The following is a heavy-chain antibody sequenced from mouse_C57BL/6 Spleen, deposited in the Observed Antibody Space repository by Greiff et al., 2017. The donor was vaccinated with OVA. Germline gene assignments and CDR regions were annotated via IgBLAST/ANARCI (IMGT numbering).Heavy chain of an antibody. J-gene: IGHJ2*01. CDR1: GFTFSSYA. V-gene: IGHV5-4*03. Sequence: EVKVVESGGGLVKPGGSLKLSCAASGFTFSSYAMSWVRQTPEKRLEWVATISDGGSYTYYPDNVKGRFTISRDNAKNNLYLQMSHLKSDDTAMYYCARRGEAFDYWGQGTTLTVSS. CDR3: ARRGEAFDY. CDR2: ISDGGSYT.